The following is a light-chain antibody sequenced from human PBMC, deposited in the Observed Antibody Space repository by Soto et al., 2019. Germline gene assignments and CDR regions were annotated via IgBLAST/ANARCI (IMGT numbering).Light chain of an antibody. J-gene: IGKJ1*01. V-gene: IGKV1-5*01. Sequence: DIQITQSPSTLSSSIPDRVTITCRASQSINNRLAWYQQMPGKAPNLLIYDASSLESGVPSRFRGSGSETEFTLTISGLQPDDFATYYCQQFIDGWTFGQGTKVDIK. CDR1: QSINNR. CDR3: QQFIDGWT. CDR2: DAS.